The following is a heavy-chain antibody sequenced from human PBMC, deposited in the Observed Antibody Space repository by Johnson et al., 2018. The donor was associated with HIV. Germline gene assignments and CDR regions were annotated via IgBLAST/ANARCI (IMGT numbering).Heavy chain of an antibody. D-gene: IGHD3-22*01. CDR1: GFTLSNYG. J-gene: IGHJ3*02. CDR2: IWHDGSNK. Sequence: QMLLVESGGGLVQPGRSLRLSCAASGFTLSNYGMHWVRQAPGKGLEWVAVIWHDGSNKYYADSVKGRFTISRDNSKNTLYLQMNSLRAEDTALYHCARATYYYDTSGYLIRPRAFDILGQGTVVTVSS. V-gene: IGHV3-33*01. CDR3: ARATYYYDTSGYLIRPRAFDI.